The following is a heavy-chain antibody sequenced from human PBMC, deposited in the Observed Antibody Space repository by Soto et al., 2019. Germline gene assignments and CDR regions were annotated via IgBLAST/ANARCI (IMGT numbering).Heavy chain of an antibody. D-gene: IGHD2-21*02. CDR3: VRGDKGGFDL. CDR2: SHSDGSTT. V-gene: IGHV3-74*01. Sequence: EVQLVESEGGLVQRGGSLRLSCAAAGFTFNYYWMHVVRQAPGQGLVWVSHSHSDGSTTTYADSVKGRFTISRDNAKNTLYLQMNSMRAEDTAVYYCVRGDKGGFDLWGQGTTVTVSS. CDR1: GFTFNYYW. J-gene: IGHJ3*01.